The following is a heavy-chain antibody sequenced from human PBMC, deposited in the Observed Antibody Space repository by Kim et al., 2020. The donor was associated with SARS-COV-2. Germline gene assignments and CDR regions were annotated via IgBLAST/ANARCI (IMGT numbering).Heavy chain of an antibody. CDR1: GGSISSYY. V-gene: IGHV4-59*13. CDR3: ARGVVRAYWYFDL. Sequence: SETLSLTCTVSGGSISSYYWSWIRQPPGKGLEWIGYIYYSGSTNYNPSLKSRVTISVDTSKNKFSLKLSSVTAADTAVYYCARGVVRAYWYFDLWGRGTLVTVSS. CDR2: IYYSGST. D-gene: IGHD3-10*01. J-gene: IGHJ2*01.